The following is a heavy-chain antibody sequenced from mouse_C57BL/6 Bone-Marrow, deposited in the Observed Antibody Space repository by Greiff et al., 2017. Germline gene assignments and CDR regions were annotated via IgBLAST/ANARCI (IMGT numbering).Heavy chain of an antibody. D-gene: IGHD1-1*01. Sequence: VQVVESGPELVKPGASVKLSCKASGYTFTSYDINWVKQRPGQGLEWIGWIYPRDGSTKYNEKFKGKATLTVDTSSSTAYMELHSLTSEDSAVYFCARLEFDGSSGDWYCDVWGTGTTVTVSS. J-gene: IGHJ1*03. CDR3: ARLEFDGSSGDWYCDV. CDR1: GYTFTSYD. V-gene: IGHV1-85*01. CDR2: IYPRDGST.